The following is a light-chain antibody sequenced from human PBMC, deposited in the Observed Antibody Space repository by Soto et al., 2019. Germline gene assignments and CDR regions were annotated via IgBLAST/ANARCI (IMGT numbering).Light chain of an antibody. CDR3: SSYAGFNNLV. J-gene: IGLJ1*01. Sequence: QAVVTQTPSASGSPGQSVTISCTGTSSDVGGYNYVSWYQQHPGKAPKLMIYEVSKRPSGVPDRFSGSKSGNTASLTVSGLQPEDEADYYCSSYAGFNNLVFGTGTKVTVL. CDR1: SSDVGGYNY. CDR2: EVS. V-gene: IGLV2-8*01.